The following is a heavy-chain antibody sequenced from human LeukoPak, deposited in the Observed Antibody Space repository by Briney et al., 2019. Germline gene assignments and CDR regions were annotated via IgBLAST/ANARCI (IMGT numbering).Heavy chain of an antibody. J-gene: IGHJ4*02. CDR2: IYYSGST. CDR3: ASRRVGASYFDY. Sequence: SETLSLTCTVSGGSISYSTYYWGWIRQPPGKGLEWVGYIYYSGSTYYNPSLKSRVTILIDTSKNQFSLKVSSVTAADTAVYYCASRRVGASYFDYWGQGTLVTVSS. CDR1: GGSISYSTYY. V-gene: IGHV4-39*07. D-gene: IGHD1-26*01.